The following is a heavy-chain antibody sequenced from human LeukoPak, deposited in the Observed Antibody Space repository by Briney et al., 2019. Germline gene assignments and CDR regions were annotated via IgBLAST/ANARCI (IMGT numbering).Heavy chain of an antibody. CDR1: GGSISSSSYY. J-gene: IGHJ4*02. CDR3: ARHVRFLEWLSSYYFDY. CDR2: IYYSGST. V-gene: IGHV4-39*01. Sequence: EPSETLSLXCTVSGGSISSSSYYWGWIRQPPGKGLEWIGSIYYSGSTYYNPSLKSRVTISVDTSKSQFSLRLTSVTAADTVVYYCARHVRFLEWLSSYYFDYWGQGTLVTVSS. D-gene: IGHD3-3*01.